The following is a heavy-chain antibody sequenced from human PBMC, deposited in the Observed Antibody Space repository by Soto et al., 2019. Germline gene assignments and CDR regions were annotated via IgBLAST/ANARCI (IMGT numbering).Heavy chain of an antibody. V-gene: IGHV4-31*03. Sequence: SETLSLTCTVSGGSISSSGYYWSWIRQHPGKGLEWIGYIYYSGSTYYNPSLKSRVTISVDTSKNQFSLKLSSVTAADTAVYYCASYITMVRAFDPWGQGTLVTVSS. J-gene: IGHJ5*02. CDR1: GGSISSSGYY. CDR2: IYYSGST. D-gene: IGHD3-10*01. CDR3: ASYITMVRAFDP.